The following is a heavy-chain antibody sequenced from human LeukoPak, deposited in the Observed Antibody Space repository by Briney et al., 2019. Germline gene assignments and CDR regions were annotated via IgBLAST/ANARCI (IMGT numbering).Heavy chain of an antibody. J-gene: IGHJ5*02. D-gene: IGHD6-19*01. CDR1: GGSISSYY. V-gene: IGHV4-59*13. CDR3: GREGVIGVAGTSFDP. Sequence: SSETLSLTCTVSGGSISSYYWSWIRRPPGKGLEWIGYIYYSGSTNYNPSLKSRVTISVDTSKNQFSLRLSSVTAADTAVYYCGREGVIGVAGTSFDPWGQGTLVTVSS. CDR2: IYYSGST.